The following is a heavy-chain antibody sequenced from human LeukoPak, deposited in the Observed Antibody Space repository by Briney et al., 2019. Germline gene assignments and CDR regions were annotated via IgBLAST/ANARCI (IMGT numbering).Heavy chain of an antibody. J-gene: IGHJ4*02. D-gene: IGHD2-15*01. V-gene: IGHV3-23*01. CDR1: GFTFSSYA. CDR3: AKSIGGVVVVAADF. CDR2: ISGSGGGT. Sequence: GGSLRLSCAASGFTFSSYAMTWVRQAPGKGLEWVSVISGSGGGTHYADSVKGRFTLSRDNPKNNVFLQMNSLRAEDTAVYYCAKSIGGVVVVAADFWGQGTLVTVSS.